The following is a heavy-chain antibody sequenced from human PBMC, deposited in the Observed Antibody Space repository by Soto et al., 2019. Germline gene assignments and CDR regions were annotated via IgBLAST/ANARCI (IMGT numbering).Heavy chain of an antibody. CDR2: IYYSGST. D-gene: IGHD4-17*01. CDR1: GGSIRSYY. V-gene: IGHV4-59*08. J-gene: IGHJ4*02. CDR3: ARHVSGDYAWWY. Sequence: PSETLSLTCTVSGGSIRSYYWSWIRQPPGKGLEWIGYIYYSGSTNYNPSLKSRVTISVDTSKNQFSLKLSSVTAADTAVYYCARHVSGDYAWWYWGQGTLVTVSS.